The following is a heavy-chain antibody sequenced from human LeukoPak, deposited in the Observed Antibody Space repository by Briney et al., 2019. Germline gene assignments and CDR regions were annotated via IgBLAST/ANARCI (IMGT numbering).Heavy chain of an antibody. CDR2: IIPIFGTA. D-gene: IGHD3-9*01. V-gene: IGHV1-69*06. J-gene: IGHJ3*02. Sequence: GASVKVSCKASGYTFTSYGISWVRQAPGQGLEWMGGIIPIFGTANYAQKFQGRVTITADKSTSTAYMELSSLRSEDTAVYYCAGREGYDILTGYYISGSAFDIWGQGTMVTVSS. CDR3: AGREGYDILTGYYISGSAFDI. CDR1: GYTFTSYG.